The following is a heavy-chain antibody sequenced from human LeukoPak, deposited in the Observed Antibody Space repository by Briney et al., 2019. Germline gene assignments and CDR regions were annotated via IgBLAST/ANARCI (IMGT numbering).Heavy chain of an antibody. CDR1: GGSISSYY. V-gene: IGHV4-59*01. CDR3: ARGIAVAGTSGYYYGMDV. CDR2: IYYGGST. J-gene: IGHJ6*02. D-gene: IGHD6-19*01. Sequence: SETLSLTCTVSGGSISSYYWSWIRQPPGKGLEWIGYIYYGGSTNYNPSLKSRVTISVDTSKNQFSLKLSSVTAADTAVYYCARGIAVAGTSGYYYGMDVWGQGTTVTVSS.